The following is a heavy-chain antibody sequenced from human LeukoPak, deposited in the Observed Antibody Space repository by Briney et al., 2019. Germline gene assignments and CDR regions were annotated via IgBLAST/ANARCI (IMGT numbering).Heavy chain of an antibody. CDR2: IKQDGSEK. D-gene: IGHD2-2*01. J-gene: IGHJ5*02. CDR1: GFTFSNYG. V-gene: IGHV3-7*05. Sequence: GGSLRLSCAASGFTFSNYGMTWVRQAPGKGLEWVANIKQDGSEKYYVDSVKGRFTISRDNFKNTLYLQMNSLRAEDTAVYYCAREGGLGYCSTTSCAYDRWGQGTLVTVSS. CDR3: AREGGLGYCSTTSCAYDR.